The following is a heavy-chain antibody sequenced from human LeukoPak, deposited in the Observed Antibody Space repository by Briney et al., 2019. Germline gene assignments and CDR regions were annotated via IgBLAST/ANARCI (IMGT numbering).Heavy chain of an antibody. V-gene: IGHV4-31*03. Sequence: SETLSLTCTVSGGSISSGGYYWSWVRQHPGKGLEWIGYIYYSGSTYYSPSLKSRVTISVDTSKNQFSLKLSSVTAADTAVYYCASGPLYGMDVWGQGTTVTVSS. CDR2: IYYSGST. CDR3: ASGPLYGMDV. CDR1: GGSISSGGYY. J-gene: IGHJ6*02.